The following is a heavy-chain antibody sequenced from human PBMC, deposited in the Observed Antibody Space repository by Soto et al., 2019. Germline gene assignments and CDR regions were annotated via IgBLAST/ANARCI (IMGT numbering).Heavy chain of an antibody. V-gene: IGHV3-23*01. D-gene: IGHD6-19*01. CDR2: ISGSGGST. CDR3: VKDFARSSGPFDY. J-gene: IGHJ4*02. Sequence: GGSLRLSCAASGFTFSSYAMSWVRQAPGKGLEWVSAISGSGGSTYYADSVKGRFTISRDNSKNTLYLHMNSLRAEDTAVYYWVKDFARSSGPFDYGGKGTLVTVPS. CDR1: GFTFSSYA.